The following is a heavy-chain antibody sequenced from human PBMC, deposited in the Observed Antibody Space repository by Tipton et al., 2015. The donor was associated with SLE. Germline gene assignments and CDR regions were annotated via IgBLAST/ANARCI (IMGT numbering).Heavy chain of an antibody. J-gene: IGHJ4*02. CDR2: ISGSGDAA. V-gene: IGHV3-23*01. Sequence: SLRLSCVVSGFTFSSYAMNWVRQAPGKGLEWVSGISGSGDAAYYADSLKGRFTLSRDNSRNTVSLQMNSLRAEDTAVYFCVKGSRIAGWLPQHFDYWGQGTPVTVSS. CDR3: VKGSRIAGWLPQHFDY. D-gene: IGHD6-19*01. CDR1: GFTFSSYA.